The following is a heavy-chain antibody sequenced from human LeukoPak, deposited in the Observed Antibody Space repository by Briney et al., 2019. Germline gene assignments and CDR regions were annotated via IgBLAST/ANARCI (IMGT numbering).Heavy chain of an antibody. J-gene: IGHJ4*02. V-gene: IGHV3-64*01. D-gene: IGHD6-19*01. CDR1: GFTFSSYA. CDR2: ISSNGGST. Sequence: GGSLRLSCAASGFTFSSYAMHWVRQAPGKGLEYVSAISSNGGSTYYANSVKGRFFISRDNAKNSLFLQMNSLTAEDTAVYYCARVGGPVTGAGHYFDYWGQGTLVTVSS. CDR3: ARVGGPVTGAGHYFDY.